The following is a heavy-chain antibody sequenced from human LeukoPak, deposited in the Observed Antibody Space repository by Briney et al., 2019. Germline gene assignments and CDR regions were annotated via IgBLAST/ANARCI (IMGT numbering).Heavy chain of an antibody. Sequence: ASVTVSCKASGYTFTSYDINWVRQATGQGLEWMGWMNPNSGNTGYAQKFQGRVTMTRNTSISTAYMELSSLRSEDTAVYYCARSPSTQHYGDYEVDFDYWGQGTLVTVSS. CDR2: MNPNSGNT. CDR3: ARSPSTQHYGDYEVDFDY. D-gene: IGHD4-17*01. J-gene: IGHJ4*02. V-gene: IGHV1-8*01. CDR1: GYTFTSYD.